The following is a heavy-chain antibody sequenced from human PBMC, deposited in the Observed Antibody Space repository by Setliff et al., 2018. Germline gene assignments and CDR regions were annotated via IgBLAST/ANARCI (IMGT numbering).Heavy chain of an antibody. D-gene: IGHD1-1*01. CDR1: GGSISDNGYF. V-gene: IGHV4-39*07. J-gene: IGHJ3*02. CDR2: IYFGGNT. Sequence: SETLSLTCTVPGGSISDNGYFWGWVRQPPGKGLEWIGNIYFGGNTYFNPSFKSRVTMSIDTSNSQFSLKLSSVTAADTAIYYCARDASANDGRNAFDIWGQGTMVTVSS. CDR3: ARDASANDGRNAFDI.